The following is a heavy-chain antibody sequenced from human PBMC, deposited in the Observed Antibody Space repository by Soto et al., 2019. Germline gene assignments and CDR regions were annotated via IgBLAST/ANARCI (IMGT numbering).Heavy chain of an antibody. D-gene: IGHD3-10*02. Sequence: ASVKVSCKVSGYTLTELSMHWVRQAPGKGLEWMGGFDPEDGETIYAQKFQGRVTMTEDTSTDTAYIELSSLRSEDTAVYYCATGLCYYNWFDPWGQGTLVTVSS. V-gene: IGHV1-24*01. CDR1: GYTLTELS. CDR3: ATGLCYYNWFDP. J-gene: IGHJ5*02. CDR2: FDPEDGET.